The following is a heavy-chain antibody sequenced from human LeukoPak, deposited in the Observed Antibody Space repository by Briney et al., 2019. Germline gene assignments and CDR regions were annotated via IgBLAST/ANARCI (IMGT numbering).Heavy chain of an antibody. CDR3: ARDLSAGGSPEGKNTFDI. CDR2: INPNSGGT. CDR1: GYTLTGDY. D-gene: IGHD6-13*01. J-gene: IGHJ3*02. Sequence: ASVKVSCKASGYTLTGDYMHCVRQAPRQGLGWMGWINPNSGGTNYAQKFQGWVTMTRDTSISTAYMELSRLRSDDTAVYYCARDLSAGGSPEGKNTFDIWGQRTMVTVCS. V-gene: IGHV1-2*04.